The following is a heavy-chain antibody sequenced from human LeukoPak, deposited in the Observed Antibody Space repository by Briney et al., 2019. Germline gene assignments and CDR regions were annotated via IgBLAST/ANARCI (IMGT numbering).Heavy chain of an antibody. CDR3: ARAGRFGAMAYPRTYYYGMDV. V-gene: IGHV4-34*01. D-gene: IGHD5-18*01. CDR2: INHSGST. CDR1: GGSFSGYY. Sequence: PSETLSLTCAVYGGSFSGYYWSWLRQPPGKGLEWIGEINHSGSTNYNPSLKSRVTISVDTSKNQFSLKLSSVTAADTAVYYCARAGRFGAMAYPRTYYYGMDVWGQGTTVTVSS. J-gene: IGHJ6*02.